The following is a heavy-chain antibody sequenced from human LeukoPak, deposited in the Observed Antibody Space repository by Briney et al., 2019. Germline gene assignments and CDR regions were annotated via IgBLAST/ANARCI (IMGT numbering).Heavy chain of an antibody. V-gene: IGHV3-7*01. CDR3: ARVPLTMVRGVIITAHFDY. D-gene: IGHD3-10*01. J-gene: IGHJ4*02. CDR2: IKQDGSEK. CDR1: GFTFSSYW. Sequence: PGGSLRLSCAASGFTFSSYWMSWVRQAPGKGLEWVANIKQDGSEKYYVDSVKGRFTISRDNAKNPLYLQMNSLRAEDTAVYYCARVPLTMVRGVIITAHFDYWGQGTLVTVSS.